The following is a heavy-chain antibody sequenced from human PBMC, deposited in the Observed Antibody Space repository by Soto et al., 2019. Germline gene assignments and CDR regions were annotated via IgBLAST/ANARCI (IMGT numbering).Heavy chain of an antibody. Sequence: PSETLSLACTVSGASISSSSYLWGWIRQPPGKGLEWIGSIYYSGSTYYNPSLNSRATISLDTSKNQFSLKLSSVTAADTAVYYCARHGGPSRTGTGFGYWGQGTQVTVSS. J-gene: IGHJ4*02. CDR3: ARHGGPSRTGTGFGY. CDR2: IYYSGST. V-gene: IGHV4-39*01. D-gene: IGHD1-1*01. CDR1: GASISSSSYL.